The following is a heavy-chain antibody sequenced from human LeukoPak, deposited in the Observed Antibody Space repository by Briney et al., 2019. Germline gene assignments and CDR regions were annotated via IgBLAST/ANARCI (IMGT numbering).Heavy chain of an antibody. Sequence: SVKVSCKASGGTFSSYAISWVRQAPGQGLEWMGGIIPIFGTANYAQKFQGRVTITTDESTSTAYMELSSLRSEDTAVYYCARLMYSSSSRGEFDYWGQGTLVTVSS. CDR1: GGTFSSYA. J-gene: IGHJ4*02. V-gene: IGHV1-69*05. CDR2: IIPIFGTA. D-gene: IGHD6-6*01. CDR3: ARLMYSSSSRGEFDY.